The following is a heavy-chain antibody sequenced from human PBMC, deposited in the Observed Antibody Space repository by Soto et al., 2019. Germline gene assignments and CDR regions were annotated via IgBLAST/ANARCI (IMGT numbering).Heavy chain of an antibody. D-gene: IGHD3-3*01. CDR3: ARDTTYYDFWSGPQNNYGMDV. V-gene: IGHV4-30-4*01. J-gene: IGHJ6*02. CDR2: IYYSGST. CDR1: GGSISSGDYY. Sequence: LSLTCTVSGGSISSGDYYWSWIRQPPGKGLEWIGYIYYSGSTYYNPSLKSRVTISVDTSKNQFSLKLSSVTAADTAVYYCARDTTYYDFWSGPQNNYGMDVWGQGTTVTVSS.